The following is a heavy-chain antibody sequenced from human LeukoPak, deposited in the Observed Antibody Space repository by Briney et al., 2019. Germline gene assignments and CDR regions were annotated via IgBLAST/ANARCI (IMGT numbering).Heavy chain of an antibody. V-gene: IGHV4-59*12. CDR2: IYYSGST. J-gene: IGHJ4*02. CDR1: GGSISSYY. D-gene: IGHD3-10*01. CDR3: ASRYYYAPYYFDY. Sequence: SETLSLTCTVSGGSISSYYWSWIRQPPGKGLEWIGYIYYSGSTYYNPSLKSRVTISLDTSKNQFSLKLSSVTAADTAVYFCASRYYYAPYYFDYWGQGTLVTVSS.